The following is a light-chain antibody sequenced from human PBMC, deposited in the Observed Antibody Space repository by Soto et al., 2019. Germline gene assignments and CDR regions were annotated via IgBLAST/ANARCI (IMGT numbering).Light chain of an antibody. CDR2: DAS. Sequence: EIVMTQSPATLSVSPGESATLPCRASQSVSSNLAWHQQKPGQAPRILMYDASTRATGISARFSGSGSGTEFTLRIGSMPSVNFEVSYCQQYHNWRITCGQGKRTQIK. V-gene: IGKV3-15*01. CDR1: QSVSSN. J-gene: IGKJ5*01. CDR3: QQYHNWRIT.